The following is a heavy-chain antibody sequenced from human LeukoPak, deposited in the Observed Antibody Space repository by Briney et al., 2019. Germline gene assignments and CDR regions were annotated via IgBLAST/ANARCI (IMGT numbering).Heavy chain of an antibody. CDR3: VRDRGPNLHYYIDV. Sequence: SETLSLTCSVSARSFNNDYWSWIRQTPGKGLEWIGYISNNGGTIYNPSLKTRVTVSVDTSKNQFFLKLASVTAADTAVYFCVRDRGPNLHYYIDVWGKGTMVTVSS. CDR2: ISNNGGT. D-gene: IGHD1-7*01. J-gene: IGHJ6*03. CDR1: ARSFNNDY. V-gene: IGHV4-59*01.